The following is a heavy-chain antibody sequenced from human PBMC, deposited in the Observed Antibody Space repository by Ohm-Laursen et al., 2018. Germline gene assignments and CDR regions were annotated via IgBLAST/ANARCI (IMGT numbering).Heavy chain of an antibody. D-gene: IGHD6-19*01. V-gene: IGHV1-2*02. CDR1: GYTFTSYD. CDR3: ARTGQWVDYYFDY. J-gene: IGHJ4*02. CDR2: IYPNSGAT. Sequence: ASVKVSCKTSGYTFTSYDINWVRQATGQGLEWMGWIYPNSGATNDAQRFQGRVTMTRDTSINTVSMELRSLRSDDTAVYYCARTGQWVDYYFDYWGQGTLVTVSS.